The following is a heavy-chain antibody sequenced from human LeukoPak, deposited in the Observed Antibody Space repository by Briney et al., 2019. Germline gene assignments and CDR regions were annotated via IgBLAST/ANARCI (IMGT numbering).Heavy chain of an antibody. CDR1: GYTFTGYY. J-gene: IGHJ3*02. Sequence: ASVKLSCKASGYTFTGYYIHWVRHAPGQGLEWMGWINPNSGGTNYAQKFQGRVTMTRDTSISTAYMELSRLRPDDTAVYYCAKVMGSGQWLVEREDFDIWGQGTMVTVSS. CDR3: AKVMGSGQWLVEREDFDI. CDR2: INPNSGGT. V-gene: IGHV1-2*02. D-gene: IGHD6-19*01.